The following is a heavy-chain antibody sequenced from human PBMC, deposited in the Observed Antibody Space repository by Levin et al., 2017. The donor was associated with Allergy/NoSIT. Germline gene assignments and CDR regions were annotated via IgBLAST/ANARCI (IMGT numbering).Heavy chain of an antibody. CDR1: GGSFSGYY. D-gene: IGHD1-14*01. CDR2: INHSGST. V-gene: IGHV4-34*01. CDR3: ARGRATGV. J-gene: IGHJ6*02. Sequence: KPSETLSLTCAVYGGSFSGYYWSWIRQPPGKGLEWIGEINHSGSTNYNPSLKSRVTISVDTSKNQFSLKLSSVTAADTAVYYCARGRATGVWGQGTTVTVSS.